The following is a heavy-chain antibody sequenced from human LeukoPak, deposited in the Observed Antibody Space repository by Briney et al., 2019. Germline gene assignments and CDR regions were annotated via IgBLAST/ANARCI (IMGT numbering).Heavy chain of an antibody. CDR1: GGSISSSSYY. J-gene: IGHJ6*02. V-gene: IGHV4-39*01. CDR2: IYYSGST. Sequence: SETLSLTCTVSGGSISSSSYYWGWIRQPPGKGLEWIGSIYYSGSTYYNPSLKSRVTISVDTSKNQFSLKPSSVTAADTAVYYCARLIYYGMDVWGQGTTVTVSS. CDR3: ARLIYYGMDV. D-gene: IGHD2-21*01.